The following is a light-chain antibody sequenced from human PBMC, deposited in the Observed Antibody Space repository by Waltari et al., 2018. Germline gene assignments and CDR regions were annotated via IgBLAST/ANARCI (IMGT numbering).Light chain of an antibody. CDR3: QVFGGSVWT. J-gene: IGKJ1*01. V-gene: IGKV3-20*01. CDR1: QSVISNY. Sequence: EIVLTQSPGTLSLSPGERATLSCRASQSVISNYLAWYQQKPGKAPRLLIYGASRGATGIPGRFSGWGSGTDFTLAISRLEPEDSAVYYCQVFGGSVWTFGQGTKVEIK. CDR2: GAS.